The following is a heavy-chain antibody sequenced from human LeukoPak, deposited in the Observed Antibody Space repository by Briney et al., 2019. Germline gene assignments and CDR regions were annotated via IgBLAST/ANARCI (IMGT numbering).Heavy chain of an antibody. CDR2: VYHSGST. J-gene: IGHJ5*02. CDR3: ANGGYCSSSSCYPKWFDP. V-gene: IGHV4-59*01. D-gene: IGHD2-2*01. CDR1: GGSISSYY. Sequence: PSETLSLTCSVSGGSISSYYWSWIRQPPGKGLEWIGSVYHSGSTNYNPSRKSRVTMSVDTSKDQFSLKLRSVTAADTAVYYCANGGYCSSSSCYPKWFDPWGQGTLVTVSS.